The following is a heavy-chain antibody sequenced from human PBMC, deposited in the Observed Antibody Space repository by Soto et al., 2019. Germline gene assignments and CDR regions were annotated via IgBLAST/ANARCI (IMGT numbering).Heavy chain of an antibody. CDR1: SYA. D-gene: IGHD3-22*01. Sequence: SYAMRWVRQAPGKGLEWVAVISYDGSNKYYADSVKGRFTISRDNSKNTLYLQMNSLRAEDTAVYYCAKHSSGSTSAFDYWGQGTLVTVS. V-gene: IGHV3-30-3*02. CDR2: ISYDGSNK. CDR3: AKHSSGSTSAFDY. J-gene: IGHJ4*02.